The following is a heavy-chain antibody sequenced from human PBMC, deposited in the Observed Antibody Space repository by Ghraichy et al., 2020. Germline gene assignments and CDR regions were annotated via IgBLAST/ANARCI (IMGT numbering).Heavy chain of an antibody. Sequence: GSLRLSCTVSGGSISSYYWSWIRQPPGKGLEWIGYIYYSGSTNYNPSLKSRVTISVDTSKNQFSLKLSSVTAADTAVYYCARLIAVAGYYYYGMDVWGQGTTVTVSS. CDR1: GGSISSYY. J-gene: IGHJ6*02. CDR2: IYYSGST. D-gene: IGHD6-19*01. V-gene: IGHV4-59*08. CDR3: ARLIAVAGYYYYGMDV.